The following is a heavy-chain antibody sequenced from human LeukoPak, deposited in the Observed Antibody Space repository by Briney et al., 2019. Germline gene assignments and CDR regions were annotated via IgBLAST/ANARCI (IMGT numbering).Heavy chain of an antibody. J-gene: IGHJ5*02. Sequence: SVKVSCKASGYTFINNWMHWVRQAPGQGFEWMGGIIPILGTSNYAQKFQGRFTITADESTSTAYMELSSLRSEDTAVYYCARDSRHRYCSSPSCYRGWFDPWGQGTLVTVSS. CDR3: ARDSRHRYCSSPSCYRGWFDP. CDR1: GYTFINNW. V-gene: IGHV1-69*13. D-gene: IGHD2-2*01. CDR2: IIPILGTS.